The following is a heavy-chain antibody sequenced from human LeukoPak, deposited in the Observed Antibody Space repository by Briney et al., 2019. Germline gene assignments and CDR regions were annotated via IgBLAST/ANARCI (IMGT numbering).Heavy chain of an antibody. V-gene: IGHV3-21*01. D-gene: IGHD2-2*01. CDR3: ARDGLSFDY. CDR1: GFTFSSYS. Sequence: PGGSLRLSCAASGFTFSSYSMNWVRPAPGKGLEWVSSISSSSSYIYYVDSVKGRFTISRDNAKNSLYLQMNSLRAEDTAVYYCARDGLSFDYWGQGTLVTVSS. J-gene: IGHJ4*02. CDR2: ISSSSSYI.